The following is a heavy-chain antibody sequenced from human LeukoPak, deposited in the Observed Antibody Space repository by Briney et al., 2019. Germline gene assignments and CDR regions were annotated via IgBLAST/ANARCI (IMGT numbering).Heavy chain of an antibody. Sequence: PSETLSLTCTVSGGSISSSSYYWGWIRQPPGKGLEWIGSIYYSGSTYYNPSLKSRVTISVDTSKNQFSLKLSSVTAADTAVYYCARVRYGSATIDYWGQGTLVTVSS. CDR1: GGSISSSSYY. CDR3: ARVRYGSATIDY. V-gene: IGHV4-39*07. D-gene: IGHD3-10*01. CDR2: IYYSGST. J-gene: IGHJ4*02.